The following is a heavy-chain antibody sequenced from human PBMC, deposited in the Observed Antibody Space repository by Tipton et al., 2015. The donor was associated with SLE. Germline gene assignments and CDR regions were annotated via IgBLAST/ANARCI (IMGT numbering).Heavy chain of an antibody. V-gene: IGHV3-48*03. Sequence: SLRLSCAASGFTFSNYEMNWVRQAPGKGLEWVSYISIDSGAIHYADSVQGRFTISRDNAKKSLYLQMNSLKTEDTAVYYCVREGRSSGRAPAFDIWGQGTMVAVSS. J-gene: IGHJ3*02. CDR3: VREGRSSGRAPAFDI. CDR1: GFTFSNYE. D-gene: IGHD6-19*01. CDR2: ISIDSGAI.